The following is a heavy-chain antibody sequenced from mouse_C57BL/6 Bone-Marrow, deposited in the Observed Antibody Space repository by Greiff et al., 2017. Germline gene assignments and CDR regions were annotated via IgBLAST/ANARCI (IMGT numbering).Heavy chain of an antibody. V-gene: IGHV5-4*03. CDR1: GFTFSSYA. J-gene: IGHJ4*01. Sequence: EVKVEESGGGLVKPGGSLKLSCAASGFTFSSYAMSWVRQTPEKRLEWVATISDGGSYTYYPDNVKGRFTISRDNAKNNLYLQMSHLKSEDTAMYYCARGEGIYYGYDDAMDYWGQGTSVTVSS. CDR3: ARGEGIYYGYDDAMDY. D-gene: IGHD2-2*01. CDR2: ISDGGSYT.